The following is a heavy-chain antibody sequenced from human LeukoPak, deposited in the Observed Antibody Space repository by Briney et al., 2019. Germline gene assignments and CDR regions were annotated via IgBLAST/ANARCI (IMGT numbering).Heavy chain of an antibody. CDR2: ISYDGNEQ. V-gene: IGHV3-30*04. J-gene: IGHJ4*02. D-gene: IGHD3-3*01. CDR3: ARDGTIYGILPHLDY. CDR1: GFTFSSYA. Sequence: GGSLRLSCAASGFTFSSYAMHWVRQAPGKGLEWVAVISYDGNEQYYADSVKGRFSVSRDDSGSTMYLQMNSLRTEDTATYYCARDGTIYGILPHLDYWGQGTLVTVAP.